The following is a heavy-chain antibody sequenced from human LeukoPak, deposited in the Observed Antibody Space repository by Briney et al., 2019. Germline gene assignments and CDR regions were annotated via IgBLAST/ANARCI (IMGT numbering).Heavy chain of an antibody. Sequence: GASVKVSCKASGYTFTGYYMHWVRQAPGQGLEWMGWINPNSGGTNYAQKFQGRVTMTRDTSISTAYMELSRLRSDDTAVYYCARDRWGVVVTATSNFDYWGQGTLVTVSS. CDR1: GYTFTGYY. CDR3: ARDRWGVVVTATSNFDY. J-gene: IGHJ4*02. V-gene: IGHV1-2*02. CDR2: INPNSGGT. D-gene: IGHD2-21*02.